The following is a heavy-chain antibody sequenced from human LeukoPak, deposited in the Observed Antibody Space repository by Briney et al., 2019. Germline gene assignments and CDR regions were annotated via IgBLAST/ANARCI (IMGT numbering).Heavy chain of an antibody. CDR2: LYYSGNI. V-gene: IGHV4-39*01. CDR3: AAYYYVSGSSPGFFDP. Sequence: SETLSLTCTVSGGSISSSRYYGGWLRHPPGKGLEWIGSLYYSGNIYYNPSLKSRVNISVDTSKGQFSLKLTSVTAADTAVYYCAAYYYVSGSSPGFFDPWGHGTLVTVSS. D-gene: IGHD3-10*01. CDR1: GGSISSSRYY. J-gene: IGHJ5*02.